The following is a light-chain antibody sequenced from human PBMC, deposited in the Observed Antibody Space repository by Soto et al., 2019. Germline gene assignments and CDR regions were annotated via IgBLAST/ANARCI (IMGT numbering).Light chain of an antibody. V-gene: IGLV2-14*01. J-gene: IGLJ3*02. Sequence: QSALTQPASVSGSPGQSITISWTGTSGDIGDYNYVSWYQQYPGKVPKLVIYDVSHRPSGVSNRFSGSKSGNTASLTISGLQAEDEADYYCSSSTTTTSLVVFGGGTQLTVL. CDR2: DVS. CDR1: SGDIGDYNY. CDR3: SSSTTTTSLVV.